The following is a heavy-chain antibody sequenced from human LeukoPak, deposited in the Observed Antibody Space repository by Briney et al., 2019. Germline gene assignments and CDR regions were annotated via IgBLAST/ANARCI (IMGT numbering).Heavy chain of an antibody. J-gene: IGHJ4*02. CDR3: AKLWLGSLNY. CDR1: GFTFSSSA. D-gene: IGHD3-16*01. V-gene: IGHV3-23*01. Sequence: GGSLRLSCAASGFTFSSSAMSWVRQAPGKGLEWVSAISYNGGYTYYADSVQGRFTISRDNSKSTLCLQMNSLRAEDTAVYYCAKLWLGSLNYWGQGTLVTVSS. CDR2: ISYNGGYT.